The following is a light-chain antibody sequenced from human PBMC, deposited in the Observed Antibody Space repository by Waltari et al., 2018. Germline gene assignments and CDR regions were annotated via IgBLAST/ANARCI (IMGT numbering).Light chain of an antibody. CDR1: QSVSSSY. Sequence: EIVLTQSPGTLSLSPGERATLSCRASQSVSSSYLGWYQQKRGQAPRLLIYGASSRATGIPDRFSGSGSGTDFTLTISRLEPEDVAVYYCQQYGRSLTFGGGTKVEIK. CDR2: GAS. V-gene: IGKV3-20*01. J-gene: IGKJ4*01. CDR3: QQYGRSLT.